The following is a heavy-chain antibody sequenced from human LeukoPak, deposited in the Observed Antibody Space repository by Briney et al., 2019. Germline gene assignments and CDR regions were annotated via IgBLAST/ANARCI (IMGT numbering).Heavy chain of an antibody. D-gene: IGHD4/OR15-4a*01. CDR2: ISWNSGSI. Sequence: PGRSLRLSCAASGFTFDDYAMHWVRQAPGKGLEWVSSISWNSGSIGYADSVKGRFTISRDNAKNSLYLQMNSLRAEDTALYYCAKDSRGWLTYGMDVWGQETTVTVSS. V-gene: IGHV3-9*01. J-gene: IGHJ6*02. CDR3: AKDSRGWLTYGMDV. CDR1: GFTFDDYA.